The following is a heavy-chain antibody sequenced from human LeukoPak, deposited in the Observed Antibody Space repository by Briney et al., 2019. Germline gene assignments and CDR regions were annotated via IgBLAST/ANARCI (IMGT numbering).Heavy chain of an antibody. J-gene: IGHJ5*02. CDR1: GYTFTSYA. CDR2: INAGNGNT. V-gene: IGHV1-3*01. Sequence: ASVRVSCKASGYTFTSYAMHWVRQAPGQRLEWMGWINAGNGNTKYSQKFQGRVTITRDTPASTAYMELSSLRSEDTAVYYCARKVPPQQWLPNNWFDPWGQGTLVTVSS. CDR3: ARKVPPQQWLPNNWFDP. D-gene: IGHD6-19*01.